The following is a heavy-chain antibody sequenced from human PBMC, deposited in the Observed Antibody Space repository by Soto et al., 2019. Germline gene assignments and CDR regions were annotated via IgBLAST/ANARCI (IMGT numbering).Heavy chain of an antibody. D-gene: IGHD2-8*02. CDR3: VESPGYCTWGGCETWYYYDALDV. Sequence: QVQLVESGGGVVQPGGSLRLSCAASGFTFSSYDMNWVRQAPGKGLEWVSAIWYDGSNNYYGESVKGRFTISRDNAKNTLYLQMDNLRVYDQAVYYRVESPGYCTWGGCETWYYYDALDVWGQGTTVTVS. V-gene: IGHV3-33*03. CDR2: IWYDGSNN. J-gene: IGHJ6*02. CDR1: GFTFSSYD.